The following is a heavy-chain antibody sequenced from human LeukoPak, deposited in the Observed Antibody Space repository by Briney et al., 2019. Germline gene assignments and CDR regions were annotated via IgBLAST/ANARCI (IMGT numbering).Heavy chain of an antibody. CDR3: ARQVATVVTRASDI. Sequence: SETLSLTCTVSGGSISSYYWSWIRQPPGKGLEWIGYIYYSGSTNYNPSLKGRVTISVDTSKNQFSLKLSSVTAADTAVYYCARQVATVVTRASDIWGQGTMVTVSP. CDR1: GGSISSYY. CDR2: IYYSGST. V-gene: IGHV4-59*08. J-gene: IGHJ3*02. D-gene: IGHD4-23*01.